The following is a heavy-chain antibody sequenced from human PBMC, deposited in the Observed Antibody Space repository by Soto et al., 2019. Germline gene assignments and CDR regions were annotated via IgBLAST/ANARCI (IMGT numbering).Heavy chain of an antibody. CDR3: ARDSAVGSSKRGFEY. CDR1: GGSISGYY. V-gene: IGHV4-59*13. Sequence: VQLQESGPRLVRPSETLSLSCTVSGGSISGYYWNWIRQPPGRGLECIGYIPNNANTNYNPSLKSRVSISVDTSKNQVSLNLRAVTAEDTALYYCARDSAVGSSKRGFEYWGQGTLVTVSS. CDR2: IPNNANT. J-gene: IGHJ4*02. D-gene: IGHD2-2*01.